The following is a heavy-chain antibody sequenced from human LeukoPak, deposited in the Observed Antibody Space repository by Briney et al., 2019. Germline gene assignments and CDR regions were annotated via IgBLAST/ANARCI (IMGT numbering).Heavy chain of an antibody. Sequence: GGSLRLSCAASGFTFSSYAMHWVRQAPGKGLEWVAVISYDGSNKYYADSVKGRLTICRDNSKNTLYLQMNSLKAEDTAVYYCARWIQLLSAFDYWGQGTLVTVSS. CDR1: GFTFSSYA. D-gene: IGHD5-18*01. V-gene: IGHV3-30*04. CDR2: ISYDGSNK. CDR3: ARWIQLLSAFDY. J-gene: IGHJ4*02.